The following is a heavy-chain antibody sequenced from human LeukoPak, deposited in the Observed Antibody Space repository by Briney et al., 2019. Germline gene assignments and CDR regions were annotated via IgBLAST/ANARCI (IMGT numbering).Heavy chain of an antibody. CDR2: IHYSEST. CDR1: GGSIRSYY. CDR3: ASRSGSFSDALDI. V-gene: IGHV4-59*08. D-gene: IGHD3-10*01. J-gene: IGHJ3*02. Sequence: SETLSLTCTVSGGSIRSYYWGWIRQPPGKGLEWIGYIHYSESTKYNPSLKSRDTMSVDTSKNQFSLKLSSVTAADTAVYYCASRSGSFSDALDIWGQGTLVTVSS.